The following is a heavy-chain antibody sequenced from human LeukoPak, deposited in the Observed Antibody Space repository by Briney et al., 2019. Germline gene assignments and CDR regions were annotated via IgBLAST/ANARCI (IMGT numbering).Heavy chain of an antibody. CDR3: ARGPTLTIAARLSGYYYYMDV. D-gene: IGHD6-6*01. J-gene: IGHJ6*03. CDR1: GYSISSGYY. Sequence: SETLSLTCTVSGYSISSGYYWGWIRRPPGKGLEWIGSIYHSGSTYYNPSLKSRVTISGDTSKNNFSLKLSSVTAADTAVYFCARGPTLTIAARLSGYYYYMDVWAKGTTVTVFS. V-gene: IGHV4-38-2*02. CDR2: IYHSGST.